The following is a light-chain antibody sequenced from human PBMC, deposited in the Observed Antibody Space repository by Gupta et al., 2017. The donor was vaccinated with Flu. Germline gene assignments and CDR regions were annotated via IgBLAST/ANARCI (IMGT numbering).Light chain of an antibody. CDR2: WAS. V-gene: IGKV4-1*01. Sequence: DIVMTQSPDSLAVSLGERATSNCKSSQSVLYSSNNKNYLAWHQQKPGQPPKLLIYWASTRESGVPDRFSGSGSGTDFTLTISSLQAEDVAVSYCQQYYSTPYTFGQGTKLELK. CDR1: QSVLYSSNNKNY. J-gene: IGKJ2*01. CDR3: QQYYSTPYT.